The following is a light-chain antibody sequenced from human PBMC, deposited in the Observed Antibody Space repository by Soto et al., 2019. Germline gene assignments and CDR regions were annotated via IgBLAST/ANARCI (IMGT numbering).Light chain of an antibody. V-gene: IGKV3-15*01. CDR1: QSVNNN. CDR3: QQYNNWPPEVT. Sequence: EIVMTQSPATPSVSPGERATLSCRASQSVNNNLAWYQQKPGQTPRLLIYGASTRATGIPARFSGSGSGTEFTLTISSLQSEDFAVYYCQQYNNWPPEVTFGPGTKVDFK. CDR2: GAS. J-gene: IGKJ3*01.